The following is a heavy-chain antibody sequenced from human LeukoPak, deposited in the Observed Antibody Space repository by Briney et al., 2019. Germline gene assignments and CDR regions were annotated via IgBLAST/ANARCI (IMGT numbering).Heavy chain of an antibody. CDR2: ISYDGSNK. J-gene: IGHJ4*02. Sequence: PGRSLRLSCAASGFTFSSYGMHWVRQAPGKGLERVAVISYDGSNKYYADSVKGRFTISRDNSKNTLYLQMNSLRAEDTAVYYCAKMARGSSSWYWDYWGQGTLVTVSS. CDR1: GFTFSSYG. D-gene: IGHD6-13*01. V-gene: IGHV3-30*18. CDR3: AKMARGSSSWYWDY.